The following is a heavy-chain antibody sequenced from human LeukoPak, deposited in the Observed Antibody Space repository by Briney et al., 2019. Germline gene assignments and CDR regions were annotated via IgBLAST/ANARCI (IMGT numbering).Heavy chain of an antibody. J-gene: IGHJ5*02. CDR2: INPNSGGT. V-gene: IGHV1-2*02. Sequence: ASVKVSCKASGYTFTGYYMHWVRQAPGQGLEWMGWINPNSGGTNYAQKFQGRVTMTRDTSISTAYMELSRLRSDDTAVYYCARNRIDLVWFDPWGQETLVTVSS. CDR3: ARNRIDLVWFDP. CDR1: GYTFTGYY. D-gene: IGHD2-15*01.